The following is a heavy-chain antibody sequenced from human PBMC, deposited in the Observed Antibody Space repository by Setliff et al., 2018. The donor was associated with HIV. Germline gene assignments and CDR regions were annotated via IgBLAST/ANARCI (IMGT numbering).Heavy chain of an antibody. CDR1: GFTLRSYA. CDR3: AKDGYSDYLNSYFDY. Sequence: PEGSLRLSCEASGFTLRSYAMYWVRQAPGKGLEWVAGISGAGATTYYADSVKGRFTISRDNSKDTLYLQMNSLRAEDTAVYYCAKDGYSDYLNSYFDYWGQGTLVTVSS. J-gene: IGHJ4*02. CDR2: ISGAGATT. D-gene: IGHD4-17*01. V-gene: IGHV3-23*01.